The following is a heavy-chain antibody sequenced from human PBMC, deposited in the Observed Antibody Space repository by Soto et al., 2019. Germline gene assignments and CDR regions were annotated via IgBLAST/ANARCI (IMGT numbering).Heavy chain of an antibody. D-gene: IGHD2-2*01. V-gene: IGHV5-51*01. CDR3: ARQHCSSTSCYWDDAFDI. CDR1: GYSFTSYW. CDR2: IYPGDSDT. J-gene: IGHJ3*02. Sequence: GESLKISCKGSGYSFTSYWIGWVRQMPGKGLEWMGIIYPGDSDTRYSPSFQGQVTISADKSISTAYPQWSSLKASDTAMYYCARQHCSSTSCYWDDAFDIWGQGTMVTVSS.